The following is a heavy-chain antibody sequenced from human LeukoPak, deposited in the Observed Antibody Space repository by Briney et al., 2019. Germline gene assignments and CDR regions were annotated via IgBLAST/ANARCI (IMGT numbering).Heavy chain of an antibody. Sequence: SETLSLTCTVSGGSISSSSYYWGWIRQPPGKGLEWIGSIYYSGSTYYNPSLKSRVTISVDTSKNQFSLKLSSVTAADTAVYYCARHELAAAGLDAFDIWGQGTMVTVSS. CDR1: GGSISSSSYY. CDR3: ARHELAAAGLDAFDI. D-gene: IGHD6-13*01. J-gene: IGHJ3*02. CDR2: IYYSGST. V-gene: IGHV4-39*01.